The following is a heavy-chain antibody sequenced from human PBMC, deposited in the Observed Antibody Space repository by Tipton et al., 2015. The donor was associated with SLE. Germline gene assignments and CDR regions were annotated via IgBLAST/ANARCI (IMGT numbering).Heavy chain of an antibody. V-gene: IGHV3-30*04. CDR3: AGEEYQLLGGTIDY. J-gene: IGHJ4*02. Sequence: SLRLSCAASGFTFSTYAMHWVRQAPGKGLEWVAVISYDGSNKYYADSVKGRFTISRDNSKNTLYLQMNSLRAEDTAVYYCAGEEYQLLGGTIDYWGQGTLVTVSS. D-gene: IGHD2-2*01. CDR1: GFTFSTYA. CDR2: ISYDGSNK.